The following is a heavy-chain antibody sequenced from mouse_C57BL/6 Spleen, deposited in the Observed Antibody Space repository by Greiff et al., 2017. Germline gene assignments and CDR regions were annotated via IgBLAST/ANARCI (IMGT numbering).Heavy chain of an antibody. CDR2: INPGSGGT. V-gene: IGHV1-54*01. CDR3: ARGKAYYYAMDY. CDR1: GYAFTNYL. J-gene: IGHJ4*01. Sequence: QVQLQQSGAELVRPGTSVKVSCKASGYAFTNYLIEWVKQRPGQGLEWIGVINPGSGGTNYNEKFKGKATLTADKSSSTAYMQLSSLTSEDSAVYFCARGKAYYYAMDYWGQGTSGTVAS. D-gene: IGHD2-10*01.